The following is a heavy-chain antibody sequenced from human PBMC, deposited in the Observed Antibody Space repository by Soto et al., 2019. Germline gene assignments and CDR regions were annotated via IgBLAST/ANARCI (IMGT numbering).Heavy chain of an antibody. J-gene: IGHJ6*02. V-gene: IGHV1-18*01. Sequence: QVQLVQSGAEVKKPGASVKVSCKASGYTFTSYGISWVRQAPGQGLEWMGWISAYNGNTNYAQKLQGRVTMTPDPSTSTAYMELRSLRSDDTAVYYCAREGGYSSSWSTSSYYYYGMDVWGQGTTVTVSS. CDR2: ISAYNGNT. D-gene: IGHD6-13*01. CDR1: GYTFTSYG. CDR3: AREGGYSSSWSTSSYYYYGMDV.